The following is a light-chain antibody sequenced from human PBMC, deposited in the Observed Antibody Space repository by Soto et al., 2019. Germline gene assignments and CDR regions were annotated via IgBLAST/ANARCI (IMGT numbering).Light chain of an antibody. CDR3: QQRSDWST. V-gene: IGKV3-11*01. CDR2: DAS. Sequence: IVLTQSPATLSLSPGERATLSCRASQSVSNFLAWYQQKPGQTPRLLIYDASNRATGIPVRFSGSGSGTDFTLTISSLEPEDFGLYYCQQRSDWSTFGQGTRLEIK. J-gene: IGKJ5*01. CDR1: QSVSNF.